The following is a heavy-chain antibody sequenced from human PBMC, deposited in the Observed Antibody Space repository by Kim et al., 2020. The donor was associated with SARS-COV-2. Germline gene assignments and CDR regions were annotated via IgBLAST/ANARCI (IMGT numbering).Heavy chain of an antibody. D-gene: IGHD2-2*01. J-gene: IGHJ4*01. Sequence: SETLSLTCTVSGGSISSSNYYWGWIRQPPGKGLEWIGSIYYRGSTYYNPSLKSRVTISVDTSKNQFSLKLSSVTAADTAVYYCVRDIVVVPAAGILSYF. CDR3: VRDIVVVPAAGILSYF. CDR1: GGSISSSNYY. V-gene: IGHV4-39*02. CDR2: IYYRGST.